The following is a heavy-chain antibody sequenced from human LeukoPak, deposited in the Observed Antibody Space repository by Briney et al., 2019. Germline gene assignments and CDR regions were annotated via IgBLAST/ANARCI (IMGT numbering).Heavy chain of an antibody. Sequence: ASVKVSCKASGYTFTGYYMHWVRQAPGQGLEWMGWISDYNDNTNYAQKFQGRVTMTTDTSTSTAYMELRSLRSDDTAVYYCARDDSIAAGGTWFDYWGQGTLVTVSS. CDR1: GYTFTGYY. CDR3: ARDDSIAAGGTWFDY. J-gene: IGHJ4*02. V-gene: IGHV1-18*04. CDR2: ISDYNDNT. D-gene: IGHD6-13*01.